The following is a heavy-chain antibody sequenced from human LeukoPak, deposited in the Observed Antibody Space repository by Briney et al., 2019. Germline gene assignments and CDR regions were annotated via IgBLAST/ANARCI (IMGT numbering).Heavy chain of an antibody. CDR3: ARGPLNKFRVDD. Sequence: GTSLRLSCEVSGFTLRSSDMRWVRQAPGKGLKWVAVIWHDGSIERYADSVKGRFTVSRDNSGTTLYLQMNSLRVEDTAVYYCARGPLNKFRVDDWGQGTTVTVSS. D-gene: IGHD1/OR15-1a*01. CDR2: IWHDGSIE. J-gene: IGHJ6*02. V-gene: IGHV3-33*01. CDR1: GFTLRSSD.